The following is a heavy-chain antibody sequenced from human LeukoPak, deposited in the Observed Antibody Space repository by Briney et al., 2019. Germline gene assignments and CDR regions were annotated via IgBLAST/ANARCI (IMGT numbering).Heavy chain of an antibody. CDR3: ARVRSYYDSSAYDY. J-gene: IGHJ4*02. D-gene: IGHD3-22*01. CDR1: GYTFTSYG. CDR2: ISAYNGST. V-gene: IGHV1-18*01. Sequence: GASVKVSYKASGYTFTSYGISWVRQAPGQGLEWMGWISAYNGSTNYAQKLQGRVTMTTDTSTSTAYMELRSLRSDDTAVYYCARVRSYYDSSAYDYWGQGTLVTVSS.